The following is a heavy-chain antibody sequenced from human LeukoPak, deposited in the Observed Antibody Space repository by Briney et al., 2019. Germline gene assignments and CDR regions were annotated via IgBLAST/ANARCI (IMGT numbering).Heavy chain of an antibody. J-gene: IGHJ4*02. CDR2: ISSSGSTI. D-gene: IGHD3-10*01. CDR1: GFTFSSYE. CDR3: ARAGLWFGAPWD. V-gene: IGHV3-48*03. Sequence: GGSLRLSCAASGFTFSSYEMNWVRQAPGKGLEWVSCISSSGSTIYYADSVKGRFTISRDNAKNSLYLQMNSLRAEDTAVYYCARAGLWFGAPWDWGQGTLVTVSS.